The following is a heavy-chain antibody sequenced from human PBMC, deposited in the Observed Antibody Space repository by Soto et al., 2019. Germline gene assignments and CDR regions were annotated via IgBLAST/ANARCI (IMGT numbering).Heavy chain of an antibody. CDR3: TREQSGGKVDS. J-gene: IGHJ4*02. D-gene: IGHD3-16*01. CDR1: GDSISNVHYF. Sequence: QVQLQQSGPGLVQPSQTLSLTCTVSGDSISNVHYFWSWIRQSPDKGLDWIGNIYNGGSIYNNPSLESRLTISVDTSKNQFSLDLSSVSAADTAVYYCTREQSGGKVDSWGQGTLVTVSS. CDR2: IYNGGSI. V-gene: IGHV4-30-4*01.